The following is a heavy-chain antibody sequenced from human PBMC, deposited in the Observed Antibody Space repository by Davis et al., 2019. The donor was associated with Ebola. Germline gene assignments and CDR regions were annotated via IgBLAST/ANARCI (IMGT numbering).Heavy chain of an antibody. V-gene: IGHV4-34*01. CDR1: GGSFSGYY. CDR2: INHSGST. Sequence: GSLRLSCAVYGGSFSGYYWSWIRQPPGKGLEWIGEINHSGSTNYNPSLKSRVTISVDTSKNQFSLKLSSVTAADTAVYYCARGRLWVGATPYYYYGMDVWGQGTTVTVSS. D-gene: IGHD1-26*01. CDR3: ARGRLWVGATPYYYYGMDV. J-gene: IGHJ6*02.